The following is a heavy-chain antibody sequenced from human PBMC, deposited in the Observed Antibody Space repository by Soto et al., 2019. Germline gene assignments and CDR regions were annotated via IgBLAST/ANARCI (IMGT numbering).Heavy chain of an antibody. CDR1: GYTFTSYG. V-gene: IGHV1-18*01. D-gene: IGHD6-13*01. J-gene: IGHJ5*01. CDR3: AIVVCLSSHCYWFDS. Sequence: ASVKVSCKASGYTFTSYGISLVRQAPGQGLEWMGWISAYNGNTNYAQKIQGRVTMTTDTSTSTAYMELRSLRSDDTAVYYCAIVVCLSSHCYWFDSRRQGTLVTVSS. CDR2: ISAYNGNT.